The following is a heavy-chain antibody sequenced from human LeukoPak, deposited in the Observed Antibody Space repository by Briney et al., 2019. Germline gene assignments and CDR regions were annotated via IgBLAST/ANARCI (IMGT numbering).Heavy chain of an antibody. J-gene: IGHJ4*02. CDR3: ARDQADLLWFGELLGFDY. CDR1: GYTFTGYY. CDR2: INPNSGGT. V-gene: IGHV1-2*02. D-gene: IGHD3-10*01. Sequence: GASVKVSCKASGYTFTGYYMHWVRQAPGQGLEWMGWINPNSGGTNYAQKFQGRVTMTRDTSINTAYMELSRLRSDDTAVYYCARDQADLLWFGELLGFDYWGQGTLVTVSS.